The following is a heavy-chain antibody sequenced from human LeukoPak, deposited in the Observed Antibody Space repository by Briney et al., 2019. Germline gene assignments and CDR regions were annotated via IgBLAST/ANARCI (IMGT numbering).Heavy chain of an antibody. CDR1: GFTFSSYE. J-gene: IGHJ6*03. CDR2: ISSSGSTI. CDR3: AKLKESYFYMDV. Sequence: PGGSLRLSCAASGFTFSSYEMNWVRQAPGKGLEWVSYISSSGSTIYYADSVKGRFTISRDNAKNSLYLQMNSLRVEDTAVYHCAKLKESYFYMDVWGKGTTVTISS. D-gene: IGHD3-10*01. V-gene: IGHV3-48*03.